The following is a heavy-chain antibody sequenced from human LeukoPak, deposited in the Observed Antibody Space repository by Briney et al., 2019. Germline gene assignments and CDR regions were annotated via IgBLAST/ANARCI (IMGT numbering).Heavy chain of an antibody. D-gene: IGHD6-13*01. J-gene: IGHJ4*02. CDR1: GGPISSYY. CDR2: IYYSGST. V-gene: IGHV4-59*01. Sequence: SGTLSLTFTGPGGPISSYYCSWTRQLPGKGWEWIVYIYYSGSTNYNPSLKGRVTISVDTSKNQFSLKLSSVTAADTAVYYCASQAAAGTWYFDYWGQGTLVTVSS. CDR3: ASQAAAGTWYFDY.